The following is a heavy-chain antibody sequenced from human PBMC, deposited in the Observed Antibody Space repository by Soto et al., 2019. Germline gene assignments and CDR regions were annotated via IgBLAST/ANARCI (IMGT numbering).Heavy chain of an antibody. CDR1: GYTFTSYG. V-gene: IGHV1-18*01. CDR2: ISAYNGNT. J-gene: IGHJ3*02. Sequence: QVQLVQSGAEVKKPGASVKVSCKASGYTFTSYGISWVRQAPGQGLEWMGWISAYNGNTNYAQKLQGRVTMTTDTSTSTAYMELRSLRSDDTAVYYCARDLWPDAYYYGSGHAFDIWGQGTIVTVSS. D-gene: IGHD3-10*01. CDR3: ARDLWPDAYYYGSGHAFDI.